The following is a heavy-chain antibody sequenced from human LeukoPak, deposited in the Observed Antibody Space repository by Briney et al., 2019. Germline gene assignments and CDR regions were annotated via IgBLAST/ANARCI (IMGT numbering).Heavy chain of an antibody. V-gene: IGHV1-69*05. D-gene: IGHD6-6*01. Sequence: ASVKVSFKASGGTFSSYAISWVRQAPGQGLEWMGGIIPIFGTANYAQKFQGRVTITTDESTSTAYMELSSLRSEDTAVHYCAFSMAAFYYYYYMDVWGKGTTVTVSS. CDR3: AFSMAAFYYYYYMDV. CDR2: IIPIFGTA. J-gene: IGHJ6*03. CDR1: GGTFSSYA.